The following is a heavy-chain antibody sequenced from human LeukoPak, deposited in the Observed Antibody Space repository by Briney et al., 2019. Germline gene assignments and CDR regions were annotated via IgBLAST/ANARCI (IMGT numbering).Heavy chain of an antibody. J-gene: IGHJ4*02. Sequence: KSSRTLSLTCAVSGGSISSSNWWSWVRQPPGKGLEWIGEIYHSGSTNYNPSLKSRVTISVDKSKNQFSLKLSSVTAADTAVYYCARYISLTGLYYFDYWGQGTLVTVSS. CDR1: GGSISSSNW. V-gene: IGHV4-4*02. D-gene: IGHD3-9*01. CDR3: ARYISLTGLYYFDY. CDR2: IYHSGST.